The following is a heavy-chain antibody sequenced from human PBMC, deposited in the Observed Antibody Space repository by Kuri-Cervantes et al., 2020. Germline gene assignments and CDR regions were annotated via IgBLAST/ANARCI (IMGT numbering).Heavy chain of an antibody. J-gene: IGHJ2*01. CDR2: MKKDGSQK. Sequence: ESLKISCAAPGFNFSNYTMTWVRQAPGKGLEWVANMKKDGSQKYYVDSVKGRFTISRDNARNSLYLEMNSLRAEDTAVYCCARVYSNTWPNWYFGLWGRSTLVTVSS. D-gene: IGHD6-13*01. CDR3: ARVYSNTWPNWYFGL. CDR1: GFNFSNYT. V-gene: IGHV3-7*01.